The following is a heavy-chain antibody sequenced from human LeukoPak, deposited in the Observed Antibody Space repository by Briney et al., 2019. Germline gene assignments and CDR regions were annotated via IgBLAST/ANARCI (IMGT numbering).Heavy chain of an antibody. CDR1: GGSFSGYY. D-gene: IGHD3-22*01. V-gene: IGHV4-34*01. Sequence: SETLSLTCAVYGGSFSGYYWSWIRQPPGKGLEWIGEINHSGSTNYNPSLKSRVTISVDTSKNQSSLKLSSVTAADTAVYYCARSPIDSSGYYYNWFDPWGQGTLVTVSS. CDR2: INHSGST. CDR3: ARSPIDSSGYYYNWFDP. J-gene: IGHJ5*02.